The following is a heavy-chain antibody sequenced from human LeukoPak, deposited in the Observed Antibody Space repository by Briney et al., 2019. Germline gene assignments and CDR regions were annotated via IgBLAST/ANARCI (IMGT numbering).Heavy chain of an antibody. CDR3: ARSPGEEKMDY. D-gene: IGHD3-16*01. Sequence: PGGSLRLSCAASGFTFSSYWMHWVRQPPGKGLVCLSRISTDRRSTYYADSVKGRFTISRDKAKNSLFLQMSSLRAEDTAVYYCARSPGEEKMDYWGQGTLVTGSS. CDR2: ISTDRRST. J-gene: IGHJ4*02. CDR1: GFTFSSYW. V-gene: IGHV3-74*01.